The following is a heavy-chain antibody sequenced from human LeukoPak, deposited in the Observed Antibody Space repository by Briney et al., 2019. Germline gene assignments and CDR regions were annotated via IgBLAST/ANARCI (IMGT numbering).Heavy chain of an antibody. Sequence: PSETLSLTCTVSGGSISSGGYYWSWLRQPPGKGLEWIGYIYNSGSTYYNPSLKSRVTISVDRSKNQFSLKLSSVTAADTAVYYCARVGMATMKGARYFDYWGQGTLVTVSS. V-gene: IGHV4-30-2*01. CDR3: ARVGMATMKGARYFDY. D-gene: IGHD5-24*01. CDR1: GGSISSGGYY. J-gene: IGHJ4*02. CDR2: IYNSGST.